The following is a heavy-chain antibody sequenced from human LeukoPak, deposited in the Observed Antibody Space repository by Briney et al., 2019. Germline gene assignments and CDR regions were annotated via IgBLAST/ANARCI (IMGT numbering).Heavy chain of an antibody. CDR3: ARGSGASWLY. CDR2: IYYSGST. CDR1: GGSISSSSYY. Sequence: SETLSLTCTVSGGSISSSSYYWSWIRQPPGKGLEWIGYIYYSGSTNYNPFLQSRVTMSVDTSKNQFSLNLSSVTAADTAVYYCARGSGASWLYWGQGALVTVSS. J-gene: IGHJ4*02. V-gene: IGHV4-61*05. D-gene: IGHD6-13*01.